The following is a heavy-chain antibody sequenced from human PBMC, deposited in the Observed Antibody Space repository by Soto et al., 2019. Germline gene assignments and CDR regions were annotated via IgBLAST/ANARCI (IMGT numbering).Heavy chain of an antibody. D-gene: IGHD1-26*01. Sequence: QVQLVQSGAEVKKPGASVKVSCKPSGYTFTNYGLSWVRQAPGQGLEWMGWISAYNGNASYSQKLQGRDTMTTDTSTGTGYMALTSLTSGVTAIYFCSRVGATTGKTANDYWGQGTLVIVSS. CDR2: ISAYNGNA. CDR3: SRVGATTGKTANDY. CDR1: GYTFTNYG. J-gene: IGHJ4*02. V-gene: IGHV1-18*01.